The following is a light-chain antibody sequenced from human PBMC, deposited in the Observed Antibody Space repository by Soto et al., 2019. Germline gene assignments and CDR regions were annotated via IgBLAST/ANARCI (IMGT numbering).Light chain of an antibody. Sequence: DIQMTQSPSSLSASVGDRVTITCRASQGIANYLAWYQQKPGKVPKLLVYAASTLQSGVPSRFSGSESGADFTLTISSLQPEDVATYYCQHYDSGPYTFGQGTKLEIK. V-gene: IGKV1-27*01. CDR1: QGIANY. CDR2: AAS. J-gene: IGKJ2*01. CDR3: QHYDSGPYT.